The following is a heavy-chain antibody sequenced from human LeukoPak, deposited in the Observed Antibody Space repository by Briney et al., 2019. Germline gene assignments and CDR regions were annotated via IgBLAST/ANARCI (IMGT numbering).Heavy chain of an antibody. Sequence: GGSLRLSCAASGFTFSSYWMHWVRQAPGKGPVWVARTNRDGSSTAYADSVKGRFTISKDNAKKTLYLLMNSLRAEDTAVYYCARDSVEWYIFDYWGQGTLVTVSS. CDR2: TNRDGSST. CDR1: GFTFSSYW. CDR3: ARDSVEWYIFDY. V-gene: IGHV3-74*01. D-gene: IGHD3-3*01. J-gene: IGHJ4*02.